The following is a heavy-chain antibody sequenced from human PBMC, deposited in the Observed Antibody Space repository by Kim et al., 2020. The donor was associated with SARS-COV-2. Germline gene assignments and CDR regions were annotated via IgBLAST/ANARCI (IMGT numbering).Heavy chain of an antibody. J-gene: IGHJ5*02. CDR1: GFTFSSYG. Sequence: GGSLRLSCAASGFTFSSYGMHWVRQAPGKGLEWVAVISYDGSNKYYADSVKGRFTISRDNSKNTLYLQMNSLRAEDTAVYYCAKDLGRYSGSYYAWGQGTLVPVAS. D-gene: IGHD1-26*01. CDR3: AKDLGRYSGSYYA. V-gene: IGHV3-30*18. CDR2: ISYDGSNK.